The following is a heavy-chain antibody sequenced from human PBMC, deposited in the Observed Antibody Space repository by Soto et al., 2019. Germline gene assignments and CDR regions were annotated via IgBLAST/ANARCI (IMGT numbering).Heavy chain of an antibody. D-gene: IGHD3-10*01. V-gene: IGHV3-30*18. CDR1: GFTFSNYG. CDR2: ISYDGSNK. J-gene: IGHJ6*02. CDR3: AKVWSHYYGSGSYPPYYYGMDV. Sequence: QVQLVESGGGMVQPGRSLRLSCAASGFTFSNYGMHWVRQAPGKGLEWVAVISYDGSNKYYADSVKGRFTISRDNSKNTLYLQMNSLRAEDTAVYYCAKVWSHYYGSGSYPPYYYGMDVWGQGTTVTVSS.